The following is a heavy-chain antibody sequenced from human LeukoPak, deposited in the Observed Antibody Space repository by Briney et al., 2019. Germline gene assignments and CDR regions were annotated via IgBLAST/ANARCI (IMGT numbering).Heavy chain of an antibody. CDR2: IYYSGST. V-gene: IGHV4-31*03. CDR1: GGSISSGGYY. CDR3: ARSSSAEGFDY. J-gene: IGHJ4*02. Sequence: PSETLSLTCTVSGGSISSGGYYWSWIRQHPGKGLEWIGYIYYSGSTYYNPSLKSRVTISVDTSKNQFSLKLSSVTAADTAVYYCARSSSAEGFDYWGQGTLVTVSS. D-gene: IGHD3-10*01.